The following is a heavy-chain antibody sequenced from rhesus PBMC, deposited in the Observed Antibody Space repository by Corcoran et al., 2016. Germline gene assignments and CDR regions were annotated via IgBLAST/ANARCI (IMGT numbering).Heavy chain of an antibody. CDR3: ARPREYSSWYFDY. J-gene: IGHJ4*01. V-gene: IGHV4-127*01. CDR1: GYSIRSGYG. Sequence: QVQLQESGPGLVTPSETLSLTCAVSGYSIRSGYGWSWIRQPPGTGLEWIGYIGGSSGSTNYNPSLKSRVTISKDTSKNQFSLKLSSVTAADTAVYYCARPREYSSWYFDYWGQGVLVTVSS. D-gene: IGHD6-13*01. CDR2: IGGSSGST.